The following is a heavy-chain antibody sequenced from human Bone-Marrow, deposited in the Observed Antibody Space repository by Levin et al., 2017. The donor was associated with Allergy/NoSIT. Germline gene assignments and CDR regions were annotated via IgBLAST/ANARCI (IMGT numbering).Heavy chain of an antibody. CDR2: IKQDGSEI. D-gene: IGHD3-3*01. J-gene: IGHJ4*02. Sequence: GGSLRLSCAASGFTFKNYWMTWVRQAPGKGLEWVANIKQDGSEIYYVDSVKGRFTISRDNAKNSLYLEMNSLRAEDTAVYYCARDRNYDFWVGIEDYWGQGTLVTVSS. V-gene: IGHV3-7*03. CDR3: ARDRNYDFWVGIEDY. CDR1: GFTFKNYW.